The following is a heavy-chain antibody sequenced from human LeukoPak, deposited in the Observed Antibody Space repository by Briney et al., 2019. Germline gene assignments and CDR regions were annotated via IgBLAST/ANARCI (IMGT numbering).Heavy chain of an antibody. D-gene: IGHD1-26*01. CDR3: AKEGDSGSYYDY. V-gene: IGHV3-30*18. Sequence: PGRSLRLSCAASGFTFSSYGMHWVRQAPGKGLEWVAVISYDGSNKYYADSVKGRFTISRDNSKNTLYLQMNSLRAEDTAVYYCAKEGDSGSYYDYWGQGTLVTVSS. CDR2: ISYDGSNK. J-gene: IGHJ4*02. CDR1: GFTFSSYG.